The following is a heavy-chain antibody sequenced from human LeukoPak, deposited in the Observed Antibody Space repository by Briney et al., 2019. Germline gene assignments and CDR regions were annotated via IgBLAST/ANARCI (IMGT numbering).Heavy chain of an antibody. CDR3: ARDRLILTGYYTLDY. V-gene: IGHV3-33*01. D-gene: IGHD3-9*01. Sequence: GRSLRLSCAASGFTFSSYGMRWVRQAPGKGLEWVAVIWYDGSNKYYADSVKGRFTISRDNSKNTLYLQMNSLRAEDTAVYYCARDRLILTGYYTLDYWGQGTLVTVSS. J-gene: IGHJ4*02. CDR1: GFTFSSYG. CDR2: IWYDGSNK.